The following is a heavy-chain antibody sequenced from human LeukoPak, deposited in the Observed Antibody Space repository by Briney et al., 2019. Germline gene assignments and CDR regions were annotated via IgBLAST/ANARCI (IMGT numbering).Heavy chain of an antibody. V-gene: IGHV4-59*11. CDR1: DASINGRY. D-gene: IGHD2-2*01. CDR2: VFYSGST. CDR3: AREIAAAFAI. Sequence: PSETLSITCTVSDASINGRYWSWIRQSPGKGLEWIGYVFYSGSTNYNPSFTSRVTISLDTSKNQVSLRLISVTAADTAVYYCAREIAAAFAIWGQGTRVTVSS. J-gene: IGHJ4*02.